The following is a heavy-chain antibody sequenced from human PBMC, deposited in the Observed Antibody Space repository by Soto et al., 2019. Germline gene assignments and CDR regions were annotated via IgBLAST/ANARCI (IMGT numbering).Heavy chain of an antibody. Sequence: GGSLRLSCAASGFSLSSYAMSWVRPAPGKGREWVSSIRVRGGSTYYADSGKGRFSISRDNSKNTLDLQMNSLSGEDTAVYYCAKVVSSGYDLCGMDVWGQGTTVTVSS. D-gene: IGHD5-12*01. V-gene: IGHV3-23*01. J-gene: IGHJ6*02. CDR2: IRVRGGST. CDR1: GFSLSSYA. CDR3: AKVVSSGYDLCGMDV.